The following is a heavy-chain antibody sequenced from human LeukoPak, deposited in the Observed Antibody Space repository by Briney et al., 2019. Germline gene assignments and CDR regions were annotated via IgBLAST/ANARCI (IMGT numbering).Heavy chain of an antibody. Sequence: ASVKVSCTASGYTFTGYYMHWVRQAPGQGLEWMGWINPNSGGTNYAQKFQGRVTMTRDTSISTAYMELSRLRSDDTAVYYCARAVDYDILTGYYPVGYWGQGTLVTVSS. CDR2: INPNSGGT. D-gene: IGHD3-9*01. CDR3: ARAVDYDILTGYYPVGY. V-gene: IGHV1-2*02. J-gene: IGHJ4*02. CDR1: GYTFTGYY.